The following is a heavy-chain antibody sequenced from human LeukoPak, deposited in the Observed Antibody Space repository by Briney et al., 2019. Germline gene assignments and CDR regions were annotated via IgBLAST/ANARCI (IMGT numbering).Heavy chain of an antibody. V-gene: IGHV3-21*01. CDR3: ARGGPDAFDI. J-gene: IGHJ3*02. Sequence: PGGSLRLSCAASGFTFSSYGMNWVRQAPGKGLEWVSSISSSSSYIYYADSVKGRFTISRDNAENSLYLQMNSLRAEDTAVYYCARGGPDAFDIWGQGTMVTVSS. D-gene: IGHD2-15*01. CDR1: GFTFSSYG. CDR2: ISSSSSYI.